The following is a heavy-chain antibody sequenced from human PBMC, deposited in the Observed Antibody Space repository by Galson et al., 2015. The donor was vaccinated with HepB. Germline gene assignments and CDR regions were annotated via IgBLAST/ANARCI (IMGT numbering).Heavy chain of an antibody. D-gene: IGHD1-26*01. CDR1: GYTFTSYG. V-gene: IGHV1-18*04. J-gene: IGHJ4*02. CDR3: ARDGVGATGPPFPFDY. CDR2: ISAYNGNT. Sequence: SVKVSCKASGYTFTSYGISWVRQAPGQGLEWMGWISAYNGNTNYAQKLQGRVTMTTDTSTSTAYMELRSLRSDDTAVYYCARDGVGATGPPFPFDYWGQGTLVTASS.